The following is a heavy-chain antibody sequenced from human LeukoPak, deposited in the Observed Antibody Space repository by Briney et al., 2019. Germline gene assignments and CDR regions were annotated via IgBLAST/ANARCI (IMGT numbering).Heavy chain of an antibody. Sequence: PGGSLRLSCAASGFTFSSYAMHWVRQAPGKGLEWVAVISYDGSNKYYADSVKGRFTIFRDNSKNTLYLQMNSLRAEDTAVYYCARDLGYCSSTSCSTRGMDVWGQGTTVTVSS. D-gene: IGHD2-2*01. CDR2: ISYDGSNK. V-gene: IGHV3-30-3*01. CDR1: GFTFSSYA. CDR3: ARDLGYCSSTSCSTRGMDV. J-gene: IGHJ6*02.